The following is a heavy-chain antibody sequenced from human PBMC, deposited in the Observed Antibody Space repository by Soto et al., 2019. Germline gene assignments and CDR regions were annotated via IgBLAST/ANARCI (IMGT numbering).Heavy chain of an antibody. CDR3: AKADKLRYFDWLSPHI. CDR2: ISYDGSNK. CDR1: GFTFSSSG. Sequence: GGSLRLSCAASGFTFSSSGMHWVRQAPGKGLEWVAVISYDGSNKYYADSVKGRFTISRDNSKNTLYLQMNSLRAEDTAVYYCAKADKLRYFDWLSPHIWGQGTLVTVSS. J-gene: IGHJ4*02. D-gene: IGHD3-9*01. V-gene: IGHV3-30*18.